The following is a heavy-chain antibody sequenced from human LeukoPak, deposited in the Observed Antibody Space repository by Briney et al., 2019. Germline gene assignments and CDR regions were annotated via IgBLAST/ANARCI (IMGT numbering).Heavy chain of an antibody. J-gene: IGHJ4*02. V-gene: IGHV3-74*01. CDR1: GFTFSSYW. CDR3: ARFNTYYYGSGSYRAFDY. CDR2: TNSDGSST. Sequence: SGGSLRLSCAGSGFTFSSYWMHWVRQAPGKGLVWVSRTNSDGSSTSYADSVKGRFTISRDNAKNTLYLQMNGLRADDTAVYYCARFNTYYYGSGSYRAFDYWGQGTLVTVSS. D-gene: IGHD3-10*01.